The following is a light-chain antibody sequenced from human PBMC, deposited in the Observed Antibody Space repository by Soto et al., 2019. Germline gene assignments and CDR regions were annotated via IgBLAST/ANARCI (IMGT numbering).Light chain of an antibody. CDR3: QQYNSWPLT. J-gene: IGKJ4*01. CDR2: DIS. Sequence: EIVMTQSPATLSVSPGERATLSCRATQSVRSNLAWYQQKPGQAPRLLIYDISTRATGIPTRFSGSGSGTEFTLTISSLQSEDFAVYYCQQYNSWPLTVGGGTKVDSK. V-gene: IGKV3D-15*01. CDR1: QSVRSN.